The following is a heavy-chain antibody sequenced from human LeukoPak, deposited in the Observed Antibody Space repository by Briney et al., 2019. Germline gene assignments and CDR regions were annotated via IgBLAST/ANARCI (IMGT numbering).Heavy chain of an antibody. D-gene: IGHD3-22*01. J-gene: IGHJ4*02. CDR3: ASGKGPYYDSSGYYFDY. Sequence: SVKVSCKASGGTFSSYAISWVRQAPGQGLEWMGGIIPIFGTANYAQKFQGRVTITADESTSTAYMELSSLRSEDTAVYYCASGKGPYYDSSGYYFDYWGQGTLVTVSS. V-gene: IGHV1-69*13. CDR2: IIPIFGTA. CDR1: GGTFSSYA.